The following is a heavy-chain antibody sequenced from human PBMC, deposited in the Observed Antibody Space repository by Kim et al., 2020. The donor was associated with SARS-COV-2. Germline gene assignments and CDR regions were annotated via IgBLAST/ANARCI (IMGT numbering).Heavy chain of an antibody. J-gene: IGHJ5*02. V-gene: IGHV3-23*01. CDR1: GFTFSTYA. D-gene: IGHD6-13*01. CDR2: ITGSGAWT. CDR3: AKDTIAGDKVVGFDP. Sequence: GGSLRLSCAASGFTFSTYALTWVRQAPGKGLEWVSTITGSGAWTDYADSVKGRFTISRDNSKNTVYLQMNSLRAEDTALYYCAKDTIAGDKVVGFDPWGQGTQVTVSS.